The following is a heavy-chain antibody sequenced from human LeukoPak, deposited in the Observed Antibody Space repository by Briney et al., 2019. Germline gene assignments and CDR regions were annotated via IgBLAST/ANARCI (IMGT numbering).Heavy chain of an antibody. D-gene: IGHD6-13*01. J-gene: IGHJ6*03. CDR3: ARRNVRSSSPGYYYYYMDV. CDR2: INHSGST. V-gene: IGHV4-34*01. CDR1: GGSFSGYY. Sequence: PSETLSLTCAVYGGSFSGYYWSWIRQPPGKGLEWIGEINHSGSTKYNLSLKSRVTISVDTSKNQFSLKLSSVTAADTAVYYCARRNVRSSSPGYYYYYMDVWGKGTTVTVSS.